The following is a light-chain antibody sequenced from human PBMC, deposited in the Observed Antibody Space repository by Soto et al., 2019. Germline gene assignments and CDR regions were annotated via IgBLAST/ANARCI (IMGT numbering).Light chain of an antibody. J-gene: IGKJ1*01. CDR3: QQFNKWPRT. V-gene: IGKV3-15*01. CDR2: GAY. CDR1: QSVSTN. Sequence: EVVMTQSPATLSGSPGERATLSCRTSQSVSTNLAWYQQRPGQAPRLIISGAYTRATGIPARFSGSGSGTEFTLTISSLQSEDFAIYYCQQFNKWPRTFGQGTRVEIK.